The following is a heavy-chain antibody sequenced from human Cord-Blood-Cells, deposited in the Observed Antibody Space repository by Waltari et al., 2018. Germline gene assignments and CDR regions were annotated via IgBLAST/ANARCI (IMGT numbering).Heavy chain of an antibody. V-gene: IGHV4-39*01. Sequence: QPQLQESCPGLLKPSETLPLPCTAPCGSISSSSYYWGWLRQPPGKGLEWIGSIYYSGSTYYNPSLKSRVTISVDTSKNQFSLKLSSVTAAETAVYYCGPGGFDYWGQGTLVTVSS. CDR1: CGSISSSSYY. CDR3: GPGGFDY. CDR2: IYYSGST. J-gene: IGHJ4*02.